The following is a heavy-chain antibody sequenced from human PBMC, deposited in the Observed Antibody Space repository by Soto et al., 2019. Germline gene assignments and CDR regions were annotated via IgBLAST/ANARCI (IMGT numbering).Heavy chain of an antibody. D-gene: IGHD3-3*01. Sequence: ASVKVSCKASGYSFTNNDVSWVRQAPGQGLEWMGWISAYNGNTNYAQKLQGRVTMTTDTSTSTAYMELRSLRSDDTAVYYCARQGFWSGYDQAVGWFDPWGQGTLVTVSS. CDR1: GYSFTNND. CDR3: ARQGFWSGYDQAVGWFDP. CDR2: ISAYNGNT. J-gene: IGHJ5*02. V-gene: IGHV1-18*01.